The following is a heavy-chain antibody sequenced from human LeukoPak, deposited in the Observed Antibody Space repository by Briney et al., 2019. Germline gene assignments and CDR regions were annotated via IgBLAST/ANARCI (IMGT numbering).Heavy chain of an antibody. CDR2: IYSGGST. D-gene: IGHD6-13*01. CDR3: ARAERYSSIDGMDV. V-gene: IGHV3-53*01. Sequence: PGGSLRLSCSASGFTVSSNYMSWVRQAPGKGLEWGSVIYSGGSTYYADSVKGRFTISRDNSKNTLYLQMNSLRAEDTAVYYCARAERYSSIDGMDVWGQGTTVTVSS. J-gene: IGHJ6*02. CDR1: GFTVSSNY.